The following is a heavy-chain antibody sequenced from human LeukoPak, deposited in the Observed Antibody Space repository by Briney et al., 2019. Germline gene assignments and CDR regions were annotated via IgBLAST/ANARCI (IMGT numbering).Heavy chain of an antibody. J-gene: IGHJ4*02. D-gene: IGHD6-13*01. CDR2: MNPNSGNT. V-gene: IGHV1-8*01. Sequence: ASVKVSCKASGYTFTSYDINWVRQATGQGLGWMGWMNPNSGNTGYAQKFQGRVTMTRNTSISTAYMELSSLRSEDTAVYYCARGPRSSSSWYLRYWGQGTLVTVSS. CDR3: ARGPRSSSSWYLRY. CDR1: GYTFTSYD.